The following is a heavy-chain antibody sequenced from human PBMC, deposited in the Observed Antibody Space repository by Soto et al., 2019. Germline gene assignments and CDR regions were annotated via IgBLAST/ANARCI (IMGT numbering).Heavy chain of an antibody. Sequence: EVQLVESGGGLVQPGGSLRLSCAAHVFAITNYEMNWIRQAPGKGLEWVSYIGRSGSPIYYTDFVKGRFTISTDSAKNSLSLQMDSLRAEDTALYYCARDPGTMGSTDAFDIWGQGTLVTVSS. CDR3: ARDPGTMGSTDAFDI. J-gene: IGHJ3*02. D-gene: IGHD1-1*01. CDR2: IGRSGSPI. V-gene: IGHV3-48*03. CDR1: VFAITNYE.